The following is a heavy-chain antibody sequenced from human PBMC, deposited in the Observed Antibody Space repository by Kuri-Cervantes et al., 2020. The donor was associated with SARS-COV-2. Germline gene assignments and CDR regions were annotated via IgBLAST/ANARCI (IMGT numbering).Heavy chain of an antibody. CDR3: ASPRSVAARYPRDAFDI. Sequence: GSLKLSCAASGFTFTSVSMHWVRQAPGRGLGWVSLISYDGSNKLYADSVKGRFTISRDNAKNTLYLQMNSLRAEDTAVYYCASPRSVAARYPRDAFDIWGQGTMVTVSS. CDR2: ISYDGSNK. CDR1: GFTFTSVS. V-gene: IGHV3-30*03. J-gene: IGHJ3*02. D-gene: IGHD6-6*01.